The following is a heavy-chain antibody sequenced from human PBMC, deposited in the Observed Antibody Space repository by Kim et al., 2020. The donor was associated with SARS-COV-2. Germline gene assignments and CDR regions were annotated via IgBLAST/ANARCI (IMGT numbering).Heavy chain of an antibody. CDR3: ARDRPGLAAVAGLLTLNY. D-gene: IGHD6-19*01. Sequence: RGRLPITRDNTKNSLYLQMNSLRAEDTAVYYCARDRPGLAAVAGLLTLNYWGQGTLVTVSS. V-gene: IGHV3-11*06. J-gene: IGHJ4*02.